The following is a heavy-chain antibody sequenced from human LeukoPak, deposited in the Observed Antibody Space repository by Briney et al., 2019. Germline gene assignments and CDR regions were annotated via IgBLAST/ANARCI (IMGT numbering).Heavy chain of an antibody. J-gene: IGHJ4*02. CDR2: IYYSGST. V-gene: IGHV4-59*08. D-gene: IGHD6-13*01. Sequence: PSETLSLTCTVSGGSITYYYWSWIRQPPGKGLEWIGYIYYSGSTNYNPSLKSRVTISVDTPKNQFSLKLSSVTAADTAVYYCARRLSSWYAFDYWGQGTLVTVSS. CDR3: ARRLSSWYAFDY. CDR1: GGSITYYY.